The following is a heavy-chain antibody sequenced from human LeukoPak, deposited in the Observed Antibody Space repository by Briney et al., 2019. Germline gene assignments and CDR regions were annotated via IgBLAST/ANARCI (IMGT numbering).Heavy chain of an antibody. Sequence: ASVKVSCKASGYTFTGYYMHWVRQAPGQGLVWMGWINPNSGGTNYAQKFQGRVTMTRDTSISTAYMELSRLRSDDTAVYYCAPTPTMKGDWFDPWGQGTLVTVSS. V-gene: IGHV1-2*02. CDR3: APTPTMKGDWFDP. J-gene: IGHJ5*02. D-gene: IGHD3-22*01. CDR2: INPNSGGT. CDR1: GYTFTGYY.